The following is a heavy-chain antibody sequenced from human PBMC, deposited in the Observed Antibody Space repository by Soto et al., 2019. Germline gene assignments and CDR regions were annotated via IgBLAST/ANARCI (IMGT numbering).Heavy chain of an antibody. CDR1: GFPVSYGYY. CDR3: ARLYSSGWYVDY. J-gene: IGHJ4*02. CDR2: IYQSGKP. V-gene: IGHV4-38-2*01. Sequence: SETLSLTCGVSGFPVSYGYYWGWIRQPPGKGPEWLGSIYQSGKPYYNPSLKSRVTISVDTSTKQFSMKLSPVTAADTAVYYCARLYSSGWYVDYWGQGTRVTVSS. D-gene: IGHD6-19*01.